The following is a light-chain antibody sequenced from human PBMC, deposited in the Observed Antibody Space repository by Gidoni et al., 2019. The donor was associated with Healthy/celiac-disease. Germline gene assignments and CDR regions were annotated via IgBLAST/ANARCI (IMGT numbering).Light chain of an antibody. Sequence: SYELTQPPSVSVSPGQTASITCSGDKLGDKYACWYQQKPGQSPVLVIYQDSKRHSGIPERFSGANSGNTATLTISGTQAMDEADYYCKAWDSSTARGVFGTGTKVTVL. CDR3: KAWDSSTARGV. CDR2: QDS. V-gene: IGLV3-1*01. J-gene: IGLJ1*01. CDR1: KLGDKY.